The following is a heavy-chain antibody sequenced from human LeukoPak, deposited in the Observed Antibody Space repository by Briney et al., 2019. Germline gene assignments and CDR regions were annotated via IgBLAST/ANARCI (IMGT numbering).Heavy chain of an antibody. CDR2: IHTSGTT. CDR1: GGAISSGSHY. CDR3: AREYYDSNKAPAFDI. J-gene: IGHJ3*02. D-gene: IGHD3-22*01. V-gene: IGHV4-61*02. Sequence: SETLSLTCTVSGGAISSGSHYWSWIRQSAGKGLEWIGRIHTSGTTNSNPSLKSRVTISVDTSKNQFSLKLSSVTAADTAVYYCAREYYDSNKAPAFDIWGQGAMVTVSS.